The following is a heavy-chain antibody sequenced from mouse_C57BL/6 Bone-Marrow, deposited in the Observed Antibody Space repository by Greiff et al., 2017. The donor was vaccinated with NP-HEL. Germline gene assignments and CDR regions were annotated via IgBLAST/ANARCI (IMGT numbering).Heavy chain of an antibody. V-gene: IGHV1-36*01. CDR3: ASNYGSSWGDWYFDV. J-gene: IGHJ1*03. CDR2: VYPYNGGT. D-gene: IGHD1-1*01. Sequence: EVQLQQSGPVLVKPGPSVKISCKASGFTFTDYYMHWVKQSHGKSLEWIGLVYPYNGGTSYNQKFKGKATLTVDTSSSTAYMELNSLTSEDSAVYYCASNYGSSWGDWYFDVWGTGTTVTVSS. CDR1: GFTFTDYY.